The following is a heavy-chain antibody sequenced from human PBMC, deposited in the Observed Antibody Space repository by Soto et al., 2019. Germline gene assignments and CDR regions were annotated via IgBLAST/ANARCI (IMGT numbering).Heavy chain of an antibody. J-gene: IGHJ4*02. CDR3: TKWHTYNYDSRAFSGFDC. CDR1: GVTFSSYA. D-gene: IGHD3-22*01. V-gene: IGHV3-23*01. Sequence: VGFLRLCYAASGVTFSSYAMTWVRQAPGKGLEWVSAISGGGTTYYADSVTGRFAISRDNSKSVLYLQMDSLRAEDTAAYYCTKWHTYNYDSRAFSGFDCWGQGTQVSVSS. CDR2: ISGGGTT.